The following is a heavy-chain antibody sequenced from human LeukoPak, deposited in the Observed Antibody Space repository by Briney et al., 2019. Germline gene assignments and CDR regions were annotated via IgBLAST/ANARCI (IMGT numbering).Heavy chain of an antibody. D-gene: IGHD2-2*01. CDR1: GFTFSSYG. CDR2: IRYDGSNK. V-gene: IGHV3-30*02. Sequence: GGSLRLSCAASGFTFSSYGMHWVRQAPGKGLEWVAFIRYDGSNKYYADSVKGRFTTSRDNSKNTLYLQMNSLRAEDTAVYYCAKDYCSSTSCNFDYWGQGTLVTVSS. CDR3: AKDYCSSTSCNFDY. J-gene: IGHJ4*02.